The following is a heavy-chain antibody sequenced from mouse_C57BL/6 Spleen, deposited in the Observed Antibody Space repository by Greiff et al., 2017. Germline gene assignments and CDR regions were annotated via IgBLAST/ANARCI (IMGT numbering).Heavy chain of an antibody. J-gene: IGHJ3*01. CDR2: ISGGGGNT. CDR3: ARRDSNYGSWFAY. Sequence: DVMLVESGGGLVKPGGSLKLSCAASGFTFSSYTMSWVRQTPEKRLEWVATISGGGGNTYYPDSVKGRFTISRDNAKNTLYLQMSSLRSEDTALYYCARRDSNYGSWFAYWGQGTLVTVSA. D-gene: IGHD2-5*01. CDR1: GFTFSSYT. V-gene: IGHV5-9*01.